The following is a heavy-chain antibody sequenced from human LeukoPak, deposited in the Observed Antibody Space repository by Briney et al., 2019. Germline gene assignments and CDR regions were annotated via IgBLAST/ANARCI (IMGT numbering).Heavy chain of an antibody. D-gene: IGHD2-2*01. Sequence: PGRSLRLSCAASGFTFNSYGMHWVRQAPGKGLEWVAVISYDGSNKYYADSVKGRFTISRDNSKNTVFLQMTSLRAEDTAVYYCARDVDPSTSWSEYFQHWGQGTLVTVSS. J-gene: IGHJ1*01. V-gene: IGHV3-30*03. CDR1: GFTFNSYG. CDR3: ARDVDPSTSWSEYFQH. CDR2: ISYDGSNK.